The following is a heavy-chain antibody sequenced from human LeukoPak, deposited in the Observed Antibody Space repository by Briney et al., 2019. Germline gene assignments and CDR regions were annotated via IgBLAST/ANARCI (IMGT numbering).Heavy chain of an antibody. D-gene: IGHD3-22*01. V-gene: IGHV1-3*01. J-gene: IGHJ5*02. CDR3: ARSYDSSGYSFASWFDP. CDR2: INAGNGNT. CDR1: GYTFTSYT. Sequence: GASVKVSCKASGYTFTSYTIHWVRQAPGQRLEWMGWINAGNGNTKYSQELQDRVTITRDTSASTAYMELRSLRSDDTAVYYCARSYDSSGYSFASWFDPWGQGTLVTVSS.